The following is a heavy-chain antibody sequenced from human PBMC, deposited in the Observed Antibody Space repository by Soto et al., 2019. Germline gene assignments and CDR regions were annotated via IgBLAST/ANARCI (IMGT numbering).Heavy chain of an antibody. J-gene: IGHJ4*02. Sequence: QAQMMESGGGVVQPGRSLRLSCAASGFSFSSYAMHWVRQAPGKGLEWLAVISYDGRNIYYPDSVKGRFTISRDNSKDTLYLQLNSLRAEDTAVYYSAGGDFQSGYLIHWGQGTLVTVSS. CDR3: AGGDFQSGYLIH. V-gene: IGHV3-30*04. CDR2: ISYDGRNI. CDR1: GFSFSSYA. D-gene: IGHD5-12*01.